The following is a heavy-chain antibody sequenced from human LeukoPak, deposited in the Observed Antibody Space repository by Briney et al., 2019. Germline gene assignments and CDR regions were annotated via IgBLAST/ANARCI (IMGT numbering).Heavy chain of an antibody. CDR2: IKQDGGEK. V-gene: IGHV3-7*01. Sequence: GGSLRLSCAASGFTFSGYCMSWVRQAPGKGLEWVANIKQDGGEKYYVDSVKGRFTISRDNANNSLYLQLNSLRAEDTAVYYCARVTSLSTVTYNWFPPWGQGTLVTVSS. D-gene: IGHD4-17*01. CDR3: ARVTSLSTVTYNWFPP. J-gene: IGHJ5*02. CDR1: GFTFSGYC.